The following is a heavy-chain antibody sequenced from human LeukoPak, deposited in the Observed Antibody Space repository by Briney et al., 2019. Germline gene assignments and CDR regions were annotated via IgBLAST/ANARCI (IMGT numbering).Heavy chain of an antibody. D-gene: IGHD6-19*01. CDR1: GDSVHSFY. V-gene: IGHV4-59*02. J-gene: IGHJ3*01. Sequence: PSETLSLTCPVSGDSVHSFYWSWLRQPPGKGLEWIGYTHYTGRSKYNPSLKSRVTMSVDTSKNEFSLKLTSVTPADTAVYFCSGSLSGWDAFDFWGPGTMLTVSS. CDR3: SGSLSGWDAFDF. CDR2: THYTGRS.